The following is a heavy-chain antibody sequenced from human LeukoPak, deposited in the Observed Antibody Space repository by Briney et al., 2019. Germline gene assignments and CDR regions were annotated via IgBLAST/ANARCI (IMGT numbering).Heavy chain of an antibody. J-gene: IGHJ4*02. V-gene: IGHV1-69*05. Sequence: SVQVTCKTSGGIFSRYRVSWVRQAPGQGLAGMGGILPILDTTIYAQKFQGRVTITTDESASTAYMDLSSLRSDYTAIYYRARGLRNHYAFWSGYLDWGQGTLVTVSS. D-gene: IGHD3-3*01. CDR3: ARGLRNHYAFWSGYLD. CDR2: ILPILDTT. CDR1: GGIFSRYR.